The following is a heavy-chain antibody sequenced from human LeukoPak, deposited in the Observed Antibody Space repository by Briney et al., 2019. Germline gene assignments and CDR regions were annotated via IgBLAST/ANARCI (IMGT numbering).Heavy chain of an antibody. V-gene: IGHV4-30-2*01. Sequence: SQTLSLTCAVSGGSISSSGYSWSWIRQPPGKGLEWIGYIYHSGSTYYSPSLKSRVTISVDRSKNQFSLKLSSVTAADTAVYYCARADTTLDAFDIWGQGTMVTVSS. CDR3: ARADTTLDAFDI. CDR1: GGSISSSGYS. J-gene: IGHJ3*02. D-gene: IGHD1-26*01. CDR2: IYHSGST.